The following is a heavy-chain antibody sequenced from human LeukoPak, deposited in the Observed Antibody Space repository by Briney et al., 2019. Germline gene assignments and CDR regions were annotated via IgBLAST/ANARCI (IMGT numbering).Heavy chain of an antibody. J-gene: IGHJ6*03. V-gene: IGHV3-74*01. CDR3: AKRRGLELHYYYYMDV. CDR1: GFTFSSYW. Sequence: PGGSLRLSCAASGFTFSSYWMHWVRQAPGKGLVWVSRINSDGSSTSYADSVKGRFTISRDNSKNTLYLQMNSLRAEDTAVYYCAKRRGLELHYYYYMDVWGKGTTVTVSS. CDR2: INSDGSST. D-gene: IGHD1-7*01.